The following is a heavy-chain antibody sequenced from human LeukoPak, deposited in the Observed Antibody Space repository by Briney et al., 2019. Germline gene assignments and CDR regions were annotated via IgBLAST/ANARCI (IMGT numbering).Heavy chain of an antibody. CDR1: GYSFTSFW. V-gene: IGHV5-51*01. CDR3: AREFDSRGYYYVY. Sequence: GESLKISCKGSGYSFTSFWIGWVRQMPGKGLEWMGIIYPGDSDTRYSPSFQGQVTISAAKSISTAYLQWSSLKASDTAMYYCAREFDSRGYYYVYWGQGTLVTVSS. CDR2: IYPGDSDT. D-gene: IGHD3-22*01. J-gene: IGHJ4*02.